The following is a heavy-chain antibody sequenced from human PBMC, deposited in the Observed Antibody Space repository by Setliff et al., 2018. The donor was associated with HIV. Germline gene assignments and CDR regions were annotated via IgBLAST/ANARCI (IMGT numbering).Heavy chain of an antibody. V-gene: IGHV4-34*01. J-gene: IGHJ4*02. D-gene: IGHD3-10*01. CDR2: IIHSGGT. CDR1: GGSFSGYS. CDR3: ARGLNYYGSGSYLPLGY. Sequence: PSETLSLTCAVYGGSFSGYSWTWIRQPRGRGLEWIGEIIHSGGTNYNRSLKSRVTISIDTSKNQISLKLSSVTAADTAVYYCARGLNYYGSGSYLPLGYWGQGTLVTVSS.